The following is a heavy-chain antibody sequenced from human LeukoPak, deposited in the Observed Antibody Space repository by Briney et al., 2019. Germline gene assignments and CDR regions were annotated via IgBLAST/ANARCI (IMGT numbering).Heavy chain of an antibody. CDR3: ARGSAYNWFDP. D-gene: IGHD6-25*01. CDR1: GGSFSGYY. CDR2: INHSGST. Sequence: PSETLSLTCAVYGGSFSGYYWSWLRQPPGKGLEWIGEINHSGSTNYNPSLKSRVTISVDTSKNQFSLKLSSVTAADTAVYYCARGSAYNWFDPWGQGTLVTVSS. J-gene: IGHJ5*02. V-gene: IGHV4-34*01.